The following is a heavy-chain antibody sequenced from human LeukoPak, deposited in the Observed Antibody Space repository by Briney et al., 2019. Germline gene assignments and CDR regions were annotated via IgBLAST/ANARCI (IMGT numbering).Heavy chain of an antibody. CDR2: IYYSGST. Sequence: SETLSLTCTVSGGSISSYYWSWIRQPPGKGLEWIGYIYYSGSTNYNPSLKSRVTISVDTSKNQFSLKLSSVTAADTAVYYCARGRYCSSTSCHYYYYYMDVWGKGTTVTVSS. V-gene: IGHV4-59*01. CDR3: ARGRYCSSTSCHYYYYYMDV. D-gene: IGHD2-2*01. J-gene: IGHJ6*03. CDR1: GGSISSYY.